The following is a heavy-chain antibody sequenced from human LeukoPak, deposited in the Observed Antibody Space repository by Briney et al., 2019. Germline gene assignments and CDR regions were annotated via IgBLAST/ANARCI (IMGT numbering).Heavy chain of an antibody. CDR3: ARRNINWNKAHFDY. D-gene: IGHD1/OR15-1a*01. CDR2: INHSGST. J-gene: IGHJ4*02. Sequence: PSETLSLTCAVYGGSFSGYYWSWIRQPPGKGLEWIGEINHSGSTNYNPSLKSRVTISVDTSKNQFSLKLSSVTAADTAVYYCARRNINWNKAHFDYWGQGTLVTVSS. CDR1: GGSFSGYY. V-gene: IGHV4-34*01.